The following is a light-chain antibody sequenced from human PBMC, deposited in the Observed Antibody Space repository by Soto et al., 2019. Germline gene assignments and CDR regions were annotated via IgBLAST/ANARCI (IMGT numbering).Light chain of an antibody. J-gene: IGKJ4*01. V-gene: IGKV3-20*01. CDR3: QQYGTSPPLT. CDR1: QTVNNNY. CDR2: GAS. Sequence: EIVLMQSPGTLSLSPGERATLSCRASQTVNNNYLAWYQQKPGQAPRLLIDGASSRATGIPDRFSGSWSGTDFTLTISRLEPEDFAVYYCQQYGTSPPLTFGGGTKVEIK.